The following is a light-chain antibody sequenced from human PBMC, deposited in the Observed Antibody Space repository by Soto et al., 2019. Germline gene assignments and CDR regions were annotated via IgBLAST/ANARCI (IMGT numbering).Light chain of an antibody. CDR3: QQHGSRSIT. CDR1: QSIGGF. V-gene: IGKV3-11*01. Sequence: EIVLTQSPDTLSLSPGERATLSCRASQSIGGFLGWYQQKPGLAPMLLIYDTSKRAAGIPARFRGSGSRTDFTLTINGLQAEDSAIYYWQQHGSRSITFGQGTRVE. CDR2: DTS. J-gene: IGKJ5*01.